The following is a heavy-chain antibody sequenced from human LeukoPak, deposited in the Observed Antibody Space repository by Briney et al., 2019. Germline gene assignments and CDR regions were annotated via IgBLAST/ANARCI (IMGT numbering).Heavy chain of an antibody. J-gene: IGHJ4*02. CDR1: GFTFSSYA. Sequence: GGSLRLSCAASGFTFSSYAMSWVRQAPGKGLEWVSAISGSGGSTYYADSVKGRFTISRDNSKNTLYLQMNSLRAEDTAVYYCARDRYYDFWSANKPVDYWGQGTLVTVSS. CDR2: ISGSGGST. D-gene: IGHD3-3*01. CDR3: ARDRYYDFWSANKPVDY. V-gene: IGHV3-23*01.